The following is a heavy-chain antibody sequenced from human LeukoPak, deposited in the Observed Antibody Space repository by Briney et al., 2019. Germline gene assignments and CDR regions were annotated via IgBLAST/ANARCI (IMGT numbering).Heavy chain of an antibody. V-gene: IGHV4-39*07. J-gene: IGHJ4*02. CDR3: AERWGSGSYYPYYFDY. CDR1: GGSISSSSYY. Sequence: SETLSLTCTVSGGSISSSSYYWGWIRQPPGKGLEWIGSIYYSGSTYYNPSLKSRVTISVDTSKNQFSLKLSSVTAADTAVYYCAERWGSGSYYPYYFDYWGQGTLVTVSS. D-gene: IGHD3-10*01. CDR2: IYYSGST.